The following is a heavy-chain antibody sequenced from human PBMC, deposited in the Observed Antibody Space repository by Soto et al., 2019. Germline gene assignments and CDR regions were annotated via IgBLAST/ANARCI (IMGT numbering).Heavy chain of an antibody. CDR3: AIQDGGVVY. V-gene: IGHV4-34*01. J-gene: IGHJ4*02. Sequence: SETLSLTCAVYGGSFSTDYWSWIRQPPGKGLEWIGEINPSGGTNYNPSLKSRVTISVATSKNQFSLKLSSVTAADTAVYSCAIQDGGVVYWGQGTLVTVSS. D-gene: IGHD3-16*01. CDR2: INPSGGT. CDR1: GGSFSTDY.